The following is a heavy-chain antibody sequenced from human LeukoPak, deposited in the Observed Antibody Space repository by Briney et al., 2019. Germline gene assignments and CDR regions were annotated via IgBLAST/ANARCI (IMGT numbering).Heavy chain of an antibody. CDR3: ARGAYSNQWEGGGDYYFDY. D-gene: IGHD1-26*01. V-gene: IGHV4-59*01. J-gene: IGHJ4*02. CDR1: GGSISSYY. CDR2: IYYSGST. Sequence: SETLSLTCTVSGGSISSYYWSWIRQPPGKGLEWIGYIYYSGSTNYNPSLKSRVTISVDTSKNQFSLKLSSVTAADTAVYYCARGAYSNQWEGGGDYYFDYWGQGTLVTVSS.